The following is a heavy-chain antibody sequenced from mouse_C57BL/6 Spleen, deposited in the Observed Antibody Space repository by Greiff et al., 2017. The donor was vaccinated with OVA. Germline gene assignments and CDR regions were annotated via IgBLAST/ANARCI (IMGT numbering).Heavy chain of an antibody. Sequence: VQLQQPGPELVKPGASVTLSCTASGYTFTSYWMHWVKQRPGQGLEWLGMINPNSGSTNYNEQFKSKATLTVAKSSSTAYIKLSSLTSEDSAVYYCAKGLDFDYWGQGTSLTVSS. CDR3: AKGLDFDY. CDR1: GYTFTSYW. CDR2: INPNSGST. V-gene: IGHV1-64*01. J-gene: IGHJ2*02. D-gene: IGHD3-1*01.